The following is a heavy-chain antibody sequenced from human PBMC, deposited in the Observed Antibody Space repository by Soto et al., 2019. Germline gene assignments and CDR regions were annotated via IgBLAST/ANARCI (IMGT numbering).Heavy chain of an antibody. J-gene: IGHJ4*02. CDR1: GGAISSSKW. CDR3: ARASATTAAAAIFDY. V-gene: IGHV4-4*02. Sequence: PSETLSLTCAVSGGAISSSKWWSWVRQPPGKGLEWIGEIYQSGSTNYNPSLESRVRMSVDKSRNQFSLKLTSVSAADTAVYYCARASATTAAAAIFDYWGQGSLVTVSS. CDR2: IYQSGST. D-gene: IGHD6-13*01.